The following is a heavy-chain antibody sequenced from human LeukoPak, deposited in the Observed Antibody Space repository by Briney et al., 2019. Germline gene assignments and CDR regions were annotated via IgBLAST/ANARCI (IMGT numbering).Heavy chain of an antibody. D-gene: IGHD6-19*01. J-gene: IGHJ4*02. Sequence: SETLSLTCTVSGGSISSSSYYWGWIRQPPGKGLEWIGEINHSGSTNYNPSLKSRVTISVDTSKNQFSLKLSSVTAADTAVYYCAREGAGYFDYWGQGTLVTVSS. CDR3: AREGAGYFDY. V-gene: IGHV4-39*07. CDR2: INHSGST. CDR1: GGSISSSSYY.